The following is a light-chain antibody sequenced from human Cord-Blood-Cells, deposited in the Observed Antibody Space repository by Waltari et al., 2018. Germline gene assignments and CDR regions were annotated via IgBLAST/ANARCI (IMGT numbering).Light chain of an antibody. V-gene: IGLV2-23*03. CDR1: SRDGGSYNL. J-gene: IGLJ2*01. CDR2: VGS. CDR3: CSYAGSSTFVV. Sequence: QSALTQPASVSGSPGQSLTISCTGTSRDGGSYNLVSWSQQHPGKAPKLMIYVGSKRPSGVSNRFSGSKSGNTASLTISGLQAEDEADYYCCSYAGSSTFVVFGGGTKLTVL.